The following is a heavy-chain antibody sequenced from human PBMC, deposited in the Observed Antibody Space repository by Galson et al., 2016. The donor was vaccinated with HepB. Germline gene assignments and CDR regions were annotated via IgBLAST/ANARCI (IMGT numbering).Heavy chain of an antibody. CDR3: ARARRHSTPDPHHFDY. Sequence: SLRLSCAASGFTLRNYCMSWVRQAPGKGLEWVANITADGSEKYYVDSVRGRFTISRDNAENSVSLQMNSLRAEDTAVYYCARARRHSTPDPHHFDYWGQGSLVTVSS. CDR1: GFTLRNYC. CDR2: ITADGSEK. J-gene: IGHJ4*02. V-gene: IGHV3-7*01. D-gene: IGHD6-13*01.